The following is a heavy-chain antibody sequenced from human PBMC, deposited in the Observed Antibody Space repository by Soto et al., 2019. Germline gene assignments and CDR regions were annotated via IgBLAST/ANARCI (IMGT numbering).Heavy chain of an antibody. V-gene: IGHV4-39*01. Sequence: SETLSLTCTVSGGSISSSSYYWGWIRQPPGKGLEWIGSIYYSGSTYYNPSLKSRVTISVDTSKNQFSLKLSSATAADTAVYYCERVAVAGIYYYGMDVWGQGTTVTVSS. D-gene: IGHD6-19*01. CDR3: ERVAVAGIYYYGMDV. CDR2: IYYSGST. CDR1: GGSISSSSYY. J-gene: IGHJ6*02.